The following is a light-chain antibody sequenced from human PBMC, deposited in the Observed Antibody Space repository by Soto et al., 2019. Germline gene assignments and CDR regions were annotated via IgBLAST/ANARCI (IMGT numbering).Light chain of an antibody. Sequence: ETVLTQSAGTLSVSVGERATLSCGASQSVSIHLAWYQQKPVQAPRLLVYDTSTRATGIPARFSGSGSGTEFTLTISSLQSEDFAAYYGQQYSNWPPITFGQGTRLEIK. J-gene: IGKJ5*01. CDR2: DTS. CDR1: QSVSIH. CDR3: QQYSNWPPIT. V-gene: IGKV3-15*01.